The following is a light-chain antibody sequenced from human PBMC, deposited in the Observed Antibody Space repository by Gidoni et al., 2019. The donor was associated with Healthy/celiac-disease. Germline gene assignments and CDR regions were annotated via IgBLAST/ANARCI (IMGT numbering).Light chain of an antibody. V-gene: IGKV4-1*01. J-gene: IGKJ3*01. CDR3: QQYYSTLFT. Sequence: DIVMTQSPDSLAVSLGESATINCKSSQSVLYSSNNKNYLAWYQQKAGQPPKLIIYGASTRESGVPDRFSGSGSGTDLTLTISSLQAEDVAVYYCQQYYSTLFTFGPGTKVDIK. CDR1: QSVLYSSNNKNY. CDR2: GAS.